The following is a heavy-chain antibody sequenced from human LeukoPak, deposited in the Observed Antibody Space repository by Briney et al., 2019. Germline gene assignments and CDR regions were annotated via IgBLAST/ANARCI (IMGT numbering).Heavy chain of an antibody. V-gene: IGHV3-7*01. CDR3: ARDLGGEVVTAITDY. CDR2: IKQDGSEK. J-gene: IGHJ4*02. Sequence: PGGSLRLSCAASGFTFSSYWMSWVRQAPGKGLEWVANIKQDGSEKYYVDSVKGRFTISRDNAKNSLYLQMNSLRAEDTAVYYCARDLGGEVVTAITDYWGQGTLVTVSS. CDR1: GFTFSSYW. D-gene: IGHD2-21*02.